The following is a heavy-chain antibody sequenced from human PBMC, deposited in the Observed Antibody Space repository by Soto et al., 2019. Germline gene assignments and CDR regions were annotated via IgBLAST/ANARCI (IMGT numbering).Heavy chain of an antibody. D-gene: IGHD2-15*01. CDR3: ARPVLGYCSGGSCSAPDY. CDR2: ISSSSSYI. Sequence: EVQLVESGGGLVKPGGSLRLSCAASGFTFSSYSMNWVRQAPGKGLDWVSSISSSSSYIYYADSVKGRFTISRDNAKNSLYLQMNSLRAEDTAVYYCARPVLGYCSGGSCSAPDYWGQGTMVTVSA. V-gene: IGHV3-21*01. J-gene: IGHJ4*02. CDR1: GFTFSSYS.